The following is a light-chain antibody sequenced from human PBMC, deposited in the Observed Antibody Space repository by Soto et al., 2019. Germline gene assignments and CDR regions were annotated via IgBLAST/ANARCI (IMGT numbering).Light chain of an antibody. CDR1: DGPVTSNHY. Sequence: QAVVTQEPSRTVSPGGTVTLTCGSSDGPVTSNHYPYWYQQRPGQVPRTLIYDTTNRQSWAPARFSGSLVGVKAALTLSGAQPEDEADYYCLLAYSGGRVFGGGTKLTVL. V-gene: IGLV7-46*01. CDR3: LLAYSGGRV. CDR2: DTT. J-gene: IGLJ2*01.